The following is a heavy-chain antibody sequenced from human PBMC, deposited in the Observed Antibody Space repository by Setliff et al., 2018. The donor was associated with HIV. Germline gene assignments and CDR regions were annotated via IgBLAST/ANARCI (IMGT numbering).Heavy chain of an antibody. V-gene: IGHV1-18*01. D-gene: IGHD3-10*01. J-gene: IGHJ6*03. CDR1: GYTFTSYG. CDR2: ISTHSVYSVNK. CDR3: ARDLFTSGSDRSRQAGYYYYYYMDV. Sequence: GASVKVSCKAFGYTFTSYGINWVRQAPGQGLEWMGWISTHSVYSVNKNYAQKFQGRVTLTTDTSTSTAYMELRSLRSDDTVVYYCARDLFTSGSDRSRQAGYYYYYYMDVWGKGTTVTVSS.